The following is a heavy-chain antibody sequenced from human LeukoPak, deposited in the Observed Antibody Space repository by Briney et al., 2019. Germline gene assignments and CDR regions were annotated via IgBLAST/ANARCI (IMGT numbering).Heavy chain of an antibody. CDR2: IYYSGNT. J-gene: IGHJ5*02. V-gene: IGHV4-59*01. Sequence: SETLSLTCTVSGGSISGYYWSWIRQPPGKGLEWIGYIYYSGNTNYNPSLKSRVAISVDTSKNQFSLELNSVTAADTAVYYCARDVPETYSDRWFDPWGQGTLVTVSS. CDR3: ARDVPETYSDRWFDP. CDR1: GGSISGYY. D-gene: IGHD2-21*01.